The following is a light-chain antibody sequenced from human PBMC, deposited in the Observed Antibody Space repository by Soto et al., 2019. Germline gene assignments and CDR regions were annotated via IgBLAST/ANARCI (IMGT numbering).Light chain of an antibody. CDR1: QTVNVN. CDR2: GAS. J-gene: IGKJ2*01. Sequence: EVVLTQSPATLSLSPGERATLSCRASQTVNVNLAWHQQKPGQAPRLLIYGASTRAAGVPARFTGSGSGTEFTLTISCLQSDDFAVYYCQQYNHWPPYTFGQGTKLEIK. V-gene: IGKV3-15*01. CDR3: QQYNHWPPYT.